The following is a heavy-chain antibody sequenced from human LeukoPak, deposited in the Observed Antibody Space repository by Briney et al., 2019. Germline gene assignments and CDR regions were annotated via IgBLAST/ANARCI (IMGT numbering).Heavy chain of an antibody. CDR3: ARHSINYGWASRSYYFDY. D-gene: IGHD3-10*01. V-gene: IGHV4-39*01. J-gene: IGHJ4*02. Sequence: SETLSLTCTVSGGSISSSSYYWGWIRQPPGKGLEWIGSMYYRGTTYYNPSLKSRLTISVDTSKNQFSLKLSSVTAADTAVYYCARHSINYGWASRSYYFDYWGQGTLVTVSS. CDR2: MYYRGTT. CDR1: GGSISSSSYY.